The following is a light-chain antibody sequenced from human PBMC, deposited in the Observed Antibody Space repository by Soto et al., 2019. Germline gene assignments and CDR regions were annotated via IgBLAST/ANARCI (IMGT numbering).Light chain of an antibody. CDR3: QSYDSSLSGVV. CDR2: GNN. J-gene: IGLJ2*01. Sequence: QSVLTQPPSVSGAPGQRVTISCTGSSSNIGATYDVQWYQQLPGTAPKLLIYGNNNRPSGVPDRISGSKSGTSASLAITGLLAEDEAHYYCQSYDSSLSGVVFGGGTKLTVL. V-gene: IGLV1-40*01. CDR1: SSNIGATYD.